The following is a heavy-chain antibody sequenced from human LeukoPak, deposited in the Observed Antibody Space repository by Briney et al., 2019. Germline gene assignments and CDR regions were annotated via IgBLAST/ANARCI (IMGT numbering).Heavy chain of an antibody. CDR3: ARDVFAGVGPTFYY. CDR2: ISAYDGKT. D-gene: IGHD1-26*01. V-gene: IGHV1-18*01. Sequence: GASVKVSCKASGYTFTSYGISWVRQAPGRGLEWMGWISAYDGKTNYAQNFQGRITMTTDTSTSTAYMELRSLRSDDTALYYCARDVFAGVGPTFYYWGQGTLVTVSS. J-gene: IGHJ4*02. CDR1: GYTFTSYG.